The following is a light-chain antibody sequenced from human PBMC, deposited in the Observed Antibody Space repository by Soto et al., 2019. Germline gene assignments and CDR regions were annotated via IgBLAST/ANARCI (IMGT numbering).Light chain of an antibody. CDR2: GVS. CDR3: QRYTNWPPVFT. J-gene: IGKJ3*01. CDR1: QSLGNN. V-gene: IGKV3-15*01. Sequence: ELVTTQSPATLSVSPGERATLSCRASQSLGNNLAWYQQKPGKATRLLIYGVSTRAIGIPARFNGIGSGTDITLTISSLQSEDFAVSYCQRYTNWPPVFTFGPGTKVDL.